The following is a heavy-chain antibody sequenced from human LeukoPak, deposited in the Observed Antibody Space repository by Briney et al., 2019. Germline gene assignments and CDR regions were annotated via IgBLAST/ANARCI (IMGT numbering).Heavy chain of an antibody. Sequence: GGSLRLSCAASGFIFTGYFMSWVRQAPGKGLEWVASIKHDGSEKYYVDSVRGRFTISRDNTKNLLYLQMNSLRAEDTAVYYCAKDQTVGPTTRPHLFDYWGQGTLVSVSS. V-gene: IGHV3-7*03. CDR2: IKHDGSEK. D-gene: IGHD1-26*01. CDR3: AKDQTVGPTTRPHLFDY. CDR1: GFIFTGYF. J-gene: IGHJ4*02.